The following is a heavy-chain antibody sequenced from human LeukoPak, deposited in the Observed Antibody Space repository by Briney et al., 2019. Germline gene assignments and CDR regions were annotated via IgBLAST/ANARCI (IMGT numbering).Heavy chain of an antibody. D-gene: IGHD1-7*01. V-gene: IGHV4-59*01. CDR2: IYYSGST. J-gene: IGHJ4*02. Sequence: PSETLSLTCTVSGGSISSYYWSWIRQPPGKGLEWIGYIYYSGSTNYNPSLKSRVTISVDTSKNQFSLKLSSVTAADTAMYYCASGITGTDLDYWGQGTLVTVSS. CDR1: GGSISSYY. CDR3: ASGITGTDLDY.